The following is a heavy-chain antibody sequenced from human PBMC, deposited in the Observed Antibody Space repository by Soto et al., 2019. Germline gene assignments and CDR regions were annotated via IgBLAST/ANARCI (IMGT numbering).Heavy chain of an antibody. J-gene: IGHJ3*02. V-gene: IGHV1-69*05. Sequence: ASVKVSCKASGGTFSSYAISWVRQAPGQGLEWMGGIIPIFGTANYAQKFQGRVTITTDESTSTAYMELSSLRSEDTAVYYCARERTGAKPHDAFDIWGQGTMVTVSS. CDR2: IIPIFGTA. D-gene: IGHD1-1*01. CDR3: ARERTGAKPHDAFDI. CDR1: GGTFSSYA.